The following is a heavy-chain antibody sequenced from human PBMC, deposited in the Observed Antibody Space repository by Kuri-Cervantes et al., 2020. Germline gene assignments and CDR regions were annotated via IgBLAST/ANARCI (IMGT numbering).Heavy chain of an antibody. V-gene: IGHV3-30*03. CDR1: GFTFSDYG. CDR2: ISHDGRVA. CDR3: AREGPRHSSGWMEDFDY. D-gene: IGHD6-19*01. Sequence: GGSLRLSCVASGFTFSDYGMQWVRQAPGKGLEWVAVISHDGRVAYYADSVKGRFTLSRDNSKNTLYLQMNSLRAEDTAVYYCAREGPRHSSGWMEDFDYWGQGTLVTVSS. J-gene: IGHJ4*02.